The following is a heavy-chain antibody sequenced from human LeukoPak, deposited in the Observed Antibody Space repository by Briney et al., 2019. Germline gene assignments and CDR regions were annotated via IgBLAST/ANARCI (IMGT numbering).Heavy chain of an antibody. D-gene: IGHD2-15*01. Sequence: PSETLSLTCAVYGGSFSGYYWSWIRQPPGKGLGWIGEINHSGSTNYNPSLKSRVTISVDTSKNQFSLKLSSVTTADTAVYYCARELKRYSSGPEGYWGQGTLVTVSS. J-gene: IGHJ4*02. CDR1: GGSFSGYY. CDR3: ARELKRYSSGPEGY. CDR2: INHSGST. V-gene: IGHV4-34*01.